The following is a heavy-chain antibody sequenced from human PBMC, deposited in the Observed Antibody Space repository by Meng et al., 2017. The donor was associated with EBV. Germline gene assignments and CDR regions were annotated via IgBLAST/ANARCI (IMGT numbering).Heavy chain of an antibody. Sequence: LQLQDSGPGRVRPSETLSLTCTVSGGSISSSSYYWGWIRQPPGKGLEWIGSIYYSGSTYYNPSLKSRVTISVDTSKNQFSLKLSSVTAADTAVYYCARVVATIFTNWFDPWGQGTLVTVSS. CDR3: ARVVATIFTNWFDP. V-gene: IGHV4-39*07. D-gene: IGHD5-12*01. CDR2: IYYSGST. CDR1: GGSISSSSYY. J-gene: IGHJ5*02.